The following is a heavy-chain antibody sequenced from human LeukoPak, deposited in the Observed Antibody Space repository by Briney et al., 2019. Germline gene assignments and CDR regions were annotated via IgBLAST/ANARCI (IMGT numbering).Heavy chain of an antibody. V-gene: IGHV4-4*02. CDR3: ARGGYYYDSISGAFDI. CDR2: IYHSGST. Sequence: SETLSLTCAVSGGSISSSNWWSWVRQPPGKGLEWIGEIYHSGSTNYNPSLKSRVTISIDTSKNQFSLQLNSVTPEDTAVYYCARGGYYYDSISGAFDIWGQGTMVTVSS. J-gene: IGHJ3*02. D-gene: IGHD3-22*01. CDR1: GGSISSSNW.